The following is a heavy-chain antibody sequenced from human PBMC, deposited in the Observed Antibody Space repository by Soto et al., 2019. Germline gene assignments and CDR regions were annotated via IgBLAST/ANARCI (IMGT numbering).Heavy chain of an antibody. CDR1: GGSISDFY. Sequence: SETLSLTCNVSGGSISDFYWSWIRQSPGKRLEWIGYLYYTGSTNYDPALKSRVTISLDTSKNQFSLKVRSVTAADTAVYYCARGGGYDFRSSQAPPIDVWGQGTTVTVSS. CDR3: ARGGGYDFRSSQAPPIDV. D-gene: IGHD3-3*01. CDR2: LYYTGST. J-gene: IGHJ6*02. V-gene: IGHV4-59*01.